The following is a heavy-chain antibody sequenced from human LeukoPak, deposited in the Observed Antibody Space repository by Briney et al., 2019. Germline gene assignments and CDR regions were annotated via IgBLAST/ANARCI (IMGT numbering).Heavy chain of an antibody. J-gene: IGHJ4*02. Sequence: SETLSLTCTLSGVSISTYYWGWIRQPPGKGLEWIGSIYYSGSTYYDPSLKSRVTIPVDTSKNQFSLKLSSVTAADTAVYYCARRVGAFYLDYWGQGTLVTVSS. V-gene: IGHV4-39*01. CDR2: IYYSGST. CDR1: GVSISTYY. CDR3: ARRVGAFYLDY. D-gene: IGHD1-26*01.